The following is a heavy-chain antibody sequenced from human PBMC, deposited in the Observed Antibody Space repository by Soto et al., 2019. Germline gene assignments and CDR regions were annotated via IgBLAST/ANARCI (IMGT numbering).Heavy chain of an antibody. J-gene: IGHJ4*02. CDR2: ISGSGGST. Sequence: EVQLLESGGGLVQPGGSLRLSCAASGFTFSSYAMSWVRQAPGKGLEWVSAISGSGGSTYYADSVKGRFTISRDNYKNTLYLQMNSLRAEDTEVYYCAKPVSWTTVTTQAVYWGQGTLVTVSS. CDR3: AKPVSWTTVTTQAVY. D-gene: IGHD4-17*01. CDR1: GFTFSSYA. V-gene: IGHV3-23*01.